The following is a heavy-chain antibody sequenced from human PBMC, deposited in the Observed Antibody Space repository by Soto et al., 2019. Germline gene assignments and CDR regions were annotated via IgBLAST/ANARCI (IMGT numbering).Heavy chain of an antibody. V-gene: IGHV3-23*01. CDR1: GFTFSSYA. Sequence: EVELLESGGGLVQPGGSLRLSCAASGFTFSSYAMSWVRRAPGKGLEWVSGISGSGRITKYADSVKGRFIISRDNFKITLFLQMNSLRAEDTAVYYCAKEVHYDIVTGIEYFHHWAQGTLVTVSS. J-gene: IGHJ1*01. CDR3: AKEVHYDIVTGIEYFHH. CDR2: ISGSGRIT. D-gene: IGHD3-9*01.